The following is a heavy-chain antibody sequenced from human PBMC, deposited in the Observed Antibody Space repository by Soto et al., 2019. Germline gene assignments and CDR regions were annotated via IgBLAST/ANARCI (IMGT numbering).Heavy chain of an antibody. J-gene: IGHJ2*01. CDR2: ITPDGTEQ. CDR3: AKRGILGAQGMAYFDL. CDR1: GFTFNTYA. V-gene: IGHV3-30*18. Sequence: QVQLMESGGGVVQPGRSLRLSCAASGFTFNTYAMHWVRQAPGKGLEWVAVITPDGTEQYYADSVKGRFTISRDNSKNTLYLQMNSLRLEDMSIYRCAKRGILGAQGMAYFDLWGRGTLVAVSS. D-gene: IGHD1-26*01.